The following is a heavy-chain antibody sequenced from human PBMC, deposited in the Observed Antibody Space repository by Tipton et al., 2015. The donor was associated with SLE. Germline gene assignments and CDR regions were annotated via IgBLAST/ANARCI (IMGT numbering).Heavy chain of an antibody. V-gene: IGHV4-34*01. J-gene: IGHJ3*02. CDR1: GGSFSGYY. Sequence: LRLSCAVYGGSFSGYYWSWIRQPPGKGLEWIGEINHSGSTNYNPSLKSRVTISVDTSKNQISLKLSSVTAADTAGYYCARDRWGVIKGGDDAFDIWGQGTMVTVSS. CDR3: ARDRWGVIKGGDDAFDI. CDR2: INHSGST. D-gene: IGHD2-21*01.